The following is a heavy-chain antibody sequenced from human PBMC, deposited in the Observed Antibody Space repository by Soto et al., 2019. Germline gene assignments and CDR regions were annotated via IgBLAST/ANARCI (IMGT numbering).Heavy chain of an antibody. J-gene: IGHJ4*02. CDR1: GFTFSSYA. CDR2: ISYDGSNK. Sequence: GGSLRLSCAASGFTFSSYAMHWVRQAPGKGLEWVAVISYDGSNKYYADSVKGRFTISRDNSKNTLYLQMNSLRAEDTAVYYCARGYDSSGYLTGWHWGQGTLVTVSS. CDR3: ARGYDSSGYLTGWH. V-gene: IGHV3-30-3*01. D-gene: IGHD3-22*01.